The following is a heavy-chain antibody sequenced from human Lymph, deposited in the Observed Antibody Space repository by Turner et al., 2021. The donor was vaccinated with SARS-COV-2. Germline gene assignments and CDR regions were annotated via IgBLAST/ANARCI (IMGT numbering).Heavy chain of an antibody. Sequence: QVQLVESGGGVVQPGRSLRLPCAASGFTFSTYVMHWVRQAPGKGLEWVALISYDGSNEYYADSVKGRFTISRDNSKNTVYLHMNSLRTEDTAMYYCARGHGGNYYYGMDVWGQGTTVTVSS. CDR1: GFTFSTYV. D-gene: IGHD2-15*01. CDR2: ISYDGSNE. V-gene: IGHV3-30*04. J-gene: IGHJ6*02. CDR3: ARGHGGNYYYGMDV.